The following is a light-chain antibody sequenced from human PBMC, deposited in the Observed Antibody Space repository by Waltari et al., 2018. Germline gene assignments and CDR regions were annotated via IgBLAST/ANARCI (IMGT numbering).Light chain of an antibody. CDR3: QQYGSSPMYT. Sequence: EIVFTQSPGTLSLSPGERATLPCRASQRISSSSLAWYQQTPGQPPRLLIYGESTRAAGIPDRFSGSGSGTDFPLTLSRLEPEDFAVYYCQQYGSSPMYTFGQGTKLEIK. CDR1: QRISSSS. V-gene: IGKV3-20*01. J-gene: IGKJ2*01. CDR2: GES.